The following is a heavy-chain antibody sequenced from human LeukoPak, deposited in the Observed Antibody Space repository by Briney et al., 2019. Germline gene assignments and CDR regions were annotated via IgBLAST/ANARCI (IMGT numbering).Heavy chain of an antibody. CDR1: GFTFSSYA. J-gene: IGHJ6*02. CDR3: ARGDIRFLEWLLAYYYYGMDV. V-gene: IGHV3-30-3*01. CDR2: ISYDGSNK. D-gene: IGHD3-3*01. Sequence: GRSLRLSCAASGFTFSSYAMHWVRQAPGKGLEWVAVISYDGSNKYYADSVKGRFTISRDNFKNTLYLQMNSLRAEDTAVYYCARGDIRFLEWLLAYYYYGMDVWGQGTTVTVSS.